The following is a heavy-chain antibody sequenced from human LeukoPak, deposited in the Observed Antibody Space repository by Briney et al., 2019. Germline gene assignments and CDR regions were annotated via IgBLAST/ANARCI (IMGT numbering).Heavy chain of an antibody. Sequence: ASVKVSCKASGYTFTSYGISWVRQAPGQGLEWMGWISAYNGNTNYAQKLQGRVTMTTDTSTSTAYMELRSLRSDDTAVYYCARSSYYDFWSGIYPYYYYGMDVWGQGTTVTVSS. CDR3: ARSSYYDFWSGIYPYYYYGMDV. V-gene: IGHV1-18*01. CDR1: GYTFTSYG. J-gene: IGHJ6*02. D-gene: IGHD3-3*01. CDR2: ISAYNGNT.